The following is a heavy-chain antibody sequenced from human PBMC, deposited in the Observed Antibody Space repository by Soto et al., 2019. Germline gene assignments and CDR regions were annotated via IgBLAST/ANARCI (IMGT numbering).Heavy chain of an antibody. J-gene: IGHJ6*02. CDR2: ISGYDGRT. Sequence: QVHLVQSGAEVKKPGASVKVSCKTSGYTFTRYGISWVRQAPGQGLEWMGWISGYDGRTSFAQKVQDRVTMTTDTSTSTVYTELRRLSSDDTAVYYCAREGDVPYYYYGMDVWGQGATVTVSS. CDR3: AREGDVPYYYYGMDV. V-gene: IGHV1-18*01. D-gene: IGHD2-21*02. CDR1: GYTFTRYG.